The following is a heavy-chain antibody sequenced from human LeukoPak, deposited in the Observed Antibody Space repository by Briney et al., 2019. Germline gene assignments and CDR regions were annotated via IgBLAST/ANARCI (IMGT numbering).Heavy chain of an antibody. CDR2: ISGYNGDT. J-gene: IGHJ4*02. V-gene: IGHV1-18*01. CDR3: ATSTGGYSDLYFHY. Sequence: ASVKVSCKASGYTFIAYGISWVRQAPGQGLEWMGWISGYNGDTKYAQRFEGRVTMTTDTSTTTAFMDLRSLRSDDTAVYFCATSTGGYSDLYFHYWGQGTLVSVSS. CDR1: GYTFIAYG. D-gene: IGHD3-22*01.